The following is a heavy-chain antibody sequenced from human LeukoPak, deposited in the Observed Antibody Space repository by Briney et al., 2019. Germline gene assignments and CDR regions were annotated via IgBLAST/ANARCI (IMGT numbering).Heavy chain of an antibody. CDR2: ISSSGGST. D-gene: IGHD6-19*01. CDR3: AKASSGWFRFDY. J-gene: IGHJ4*02. V-gene: IGHV3-23*01. CDR1: GFTFSSYA. Sequence: GGSLRLSCAASGFTFSSYAMSWVRQAPGKGLEWVTGISSSGGSTHYADSVKGRFTISRDNSKNTLYLQMNSLRAEDTAVYYCAKASSGWFRFDYWGQGTLVTISS.